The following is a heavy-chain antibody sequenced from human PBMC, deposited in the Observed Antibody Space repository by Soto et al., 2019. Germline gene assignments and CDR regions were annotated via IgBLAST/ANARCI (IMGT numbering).Heavy chain of an antibody. V-gene: IGHV4-39*01. D-gene: IGHD5-12*01. CDR3: ARNPRDGYNYFDY. CDR1: GGSISSSSYY. J-gene: IGHJ4*02. Sequence: SETLSITCTVSGGSISSSSYYWGWIRQPPGKGLEWIGSIYYSGSTYYNPSLKSRVTISVDTSKNQFSLKLSSVTAADTAVYYCARNPRDGYNYFDYWGQGTLVTVSS. CDR2: IYYSGST.